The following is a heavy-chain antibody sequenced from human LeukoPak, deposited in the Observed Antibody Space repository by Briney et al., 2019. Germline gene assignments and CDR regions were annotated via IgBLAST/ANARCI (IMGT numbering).Heavy chain of an antibody. CDR2: ISYDGSNK. CDR1: GFTFSSYA. CDR3: ARGYRRWLQSSYYYYGMDV. V-gene: IGHV3-30*01. Sequence: PGGSLRLSCAASGFTFSSYAMHWVRQAPGKGLEWVAVISYDGSNKYYADSVKGRFTISRDNSKNTLYLQMNSLRAEDTAVYYCARGYRRWLQSSYYYYGMDVWGQGTTVTVSS. D-gene: IGHD5-24*01. J-gene: IGHJ6*02.